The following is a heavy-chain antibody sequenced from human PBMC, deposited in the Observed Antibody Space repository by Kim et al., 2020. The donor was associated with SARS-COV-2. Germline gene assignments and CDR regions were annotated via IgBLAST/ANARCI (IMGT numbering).Heavy chain of an antibody. J-gene: IGHJ4*02. D-gene: IGHD6-19*01. CDR3: ARADSRGWVY. CDR2: NT. V-gene: IGHV1-18*01. Sequence: NTNYAQKLQGRVTMTTDTSTSTAYMEVRRLRSDDTAVYYCARADSRGWVYWGQGTLVTVSS.